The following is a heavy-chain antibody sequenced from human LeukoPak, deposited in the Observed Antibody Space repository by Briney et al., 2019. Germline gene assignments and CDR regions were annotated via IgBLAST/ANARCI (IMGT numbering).Heavy chain of an antibody. CDR3: ARSYNYRFDY. CDR1: GFTVSTYW. J-gene: IGHJ4*02. Sequence: GGSLRLSCEVSGFTVSTYWMHWVRQGPGKALEWVARLSSDGRSTNYADFVKGRATISRDNAKNTLFLEMSGLRADDTAVYYCARSYNYRFDYWGQGTLVVVSS. V-gene: IGHV3-74*01. D-gene: IGHD3-22*01. CDR2: LSSDGRST.